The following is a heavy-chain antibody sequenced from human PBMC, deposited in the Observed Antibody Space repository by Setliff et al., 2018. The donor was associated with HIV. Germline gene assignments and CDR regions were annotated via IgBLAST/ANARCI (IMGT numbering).Heavy chain of an antibody. CDR3: GGNGYYSIDY. D-gene: IGHD3-22*01. V-gene: IGHV4-59*12. CDR2: IYHSGST. Sequence: SETLSLTCTVSGGSISSYYWSWIRQPPGKGLEWIGYIYHSGSTHYNPSLQSRVTISVDKSKSQFSLKLNSVTAADTAVYYCGGNGYYSIDYWGQGTLVTVSS. CDR1: GGSISSYY. J-gene: IGHJ4*02.